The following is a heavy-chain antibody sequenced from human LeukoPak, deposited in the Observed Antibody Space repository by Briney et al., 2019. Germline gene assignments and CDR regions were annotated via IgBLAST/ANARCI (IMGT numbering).Heavy chain of an antibody. CDR1: GFTFSSYS. D-gene: IGHD3-3*01. CDR3: ARDKYDFWSGYSNWFDP. V-gene: IGHV3-21*01. CDR2: ISSSSSYI. Sequence: GGSLRLSCAASGFTFSSYSMNWVRQAPGKGPEWVSSISSSSSYIYYADSVKGRFTISRDNAKNSLYLQMNSLRAEDTAVYYCARDKYDFWSGYSNWFDPWGQGTLVTVSS. J-gene: IGHJ5*02.